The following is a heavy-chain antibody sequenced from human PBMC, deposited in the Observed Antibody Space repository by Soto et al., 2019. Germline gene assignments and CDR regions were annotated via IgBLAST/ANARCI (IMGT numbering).Heavy chain of an antibody. J-gene: IGHJ6*02. Sequence: PSETLSLTCTVSGGSISSYYWSWIRQPPGKGLEWIGYIYYSGSTNYNPSLKSRVTISVDTSKNQFSLKLSSVTAADTAVYYCARDQGAGYSYGSLPAVYYYYGMDVWGQGTTVTVSS. D-gene: IGHD5-18*01. CDR1: GGSISSYY. V-gene: IGHV4-59*01. CDR2: IYYSGST. CDR3: ARDQGAGYSYGSLPAVYYYYGMDV.